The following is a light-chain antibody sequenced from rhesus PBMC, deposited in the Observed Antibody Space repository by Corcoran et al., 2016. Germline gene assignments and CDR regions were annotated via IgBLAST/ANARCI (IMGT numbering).Light chain of an antibody. CDR1: QSVSSY. CDR3: LQSSNWPYS. Sequence: EIVMTQSPATLALSPGERATLSCRASQSVSSYLAWYQQKPGQAPRLLIYGASSMATGIPDRFSGSVSGTEFTLSISSLEPEDVGVYFCLQSSNWPYSFGQGTKVEIK. J-gene: IGKJ2*01. V-gene: IGKV3-24*04. CDR2: GAS.